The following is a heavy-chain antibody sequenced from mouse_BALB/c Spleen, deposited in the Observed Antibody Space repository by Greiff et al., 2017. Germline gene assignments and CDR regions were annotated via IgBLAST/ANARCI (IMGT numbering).Heavy chain of an antibody. CDR2: IDPSDSET. V-gene: IGHV1S126*01. D-gene: IGHD2-2*01. Sequence: QVQLKQSGPQLVRPGASVKISCKASGYSFTSYWMHWVKQRPGQGLEWIGMIDPSDSETRLNQKFKDKATLTVDKSSSTAYMQLSSPTSEDSAVYYGARWNYYGYDYAMDYWGQGTSVTVSS. CDR3: ARWNYYGYDYAMDY. J-gene: IGHJ4*01. CDR1: GYSFTSYW.